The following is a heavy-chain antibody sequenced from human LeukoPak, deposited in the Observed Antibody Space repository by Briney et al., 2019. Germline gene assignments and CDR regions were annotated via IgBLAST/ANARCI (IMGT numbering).Heavy chain of an antibody. CDR3: AGFRLPNYYYYYGMDV. CDR2: ISRNGNIT. V-gene: IGHV3-64*01. CDR1: GFTFSSYA. J-gene: IGHJ6*02. Sequence: GRSLRLSCAASGFTFSSYAMHWVRQAPGKGLEYVSGISRNGNITYYGNSLKGRFTVSRDNSKNTLSLQMDSLRAEDTAVYYCAGFRLPNYYYYYGMDVWGQGTTVTVSS. D-gene: IGHD2-15*01.